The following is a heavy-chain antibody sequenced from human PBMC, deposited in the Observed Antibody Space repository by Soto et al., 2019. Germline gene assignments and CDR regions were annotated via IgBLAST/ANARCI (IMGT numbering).Heavy chain of an antibody. J-gene: IGHJ5*02. Sequence: ASVKVSCKASGYTFTSYAMHWVRQAPGQGLEWMGIINPSGGSTSYAQKFQGRVTMTRDTSTSTVYMELSSLRSEDTAVYYCARDQCSGGSCYPRDPWGQGTLVTVSS. CDR3: ARDQCSGGSCYPRDP. CDR1: GYTFTSYA. V-gene: IGHV1-46*01. CDR2: INPSGGST. D-gene: IGHD2-15*01.